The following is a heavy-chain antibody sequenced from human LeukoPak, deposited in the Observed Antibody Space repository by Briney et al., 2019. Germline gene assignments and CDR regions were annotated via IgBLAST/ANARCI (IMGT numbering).Heavy chain of an antibody. CDR3: ARKAPNSRRLYFFDY. D-gene: IGHD4-23*01. J-gene: IGHJ4*02. Sequence: GESLKISCKGSEYSFTNNWIGWVRQMPGKGLEWMGIIYPGDSDTRYSPSFQGQVTISADKSISTAYLQWSSLKASDTAMYYCARKAPNSRRLYFFDYWGQGSLVTVSS. CDR2: IYPGDSDT. CDR1: EYSFTNNW. V-gene: IGHV5-51*01.